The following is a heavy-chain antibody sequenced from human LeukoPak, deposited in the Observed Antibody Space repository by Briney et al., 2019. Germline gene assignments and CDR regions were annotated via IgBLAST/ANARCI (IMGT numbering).Heavy chain of an antibody. Sequence: GGSLRLSCAASTFTFTNYAMKWVRQAPGKGMEWVSTISGSGSTYYADSVKGRFTISRDNSKNTLYLQMNNLRVEDTAIYYCAKGDYGYYYYMDVWGKGTTVTVSS. CDR2: ISGSGST. CDR3: AKGDYGYYYYMDV. J-gene: IGHJ6*03. CDR1: TFTFTNYA. V-gene: IGHV3-23*01. D-gene: IGHD4-17*01.